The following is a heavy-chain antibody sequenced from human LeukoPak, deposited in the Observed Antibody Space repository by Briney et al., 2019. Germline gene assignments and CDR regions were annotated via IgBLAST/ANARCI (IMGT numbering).Heavy chain of an antibody. CDR2: IKSKTDGGTT. D-gene: IGHD5-12*01. V-gene: IGHV3-15*01. J-gene: IGHJ4*02. Sequence: GGSLRLSCAASGFTFSNAWMSWVRQAPGKGLEWVGRIKSKTDGGTTDYAAPVKGRFTISRDDSKNTLYLQMNSLKTEDTAVYYCAKDRRGLRPYYFDYWGQGTLVTVSS. CDR1: GFTFSNAW. CDR3: AKDRRGLRPYYFDY.